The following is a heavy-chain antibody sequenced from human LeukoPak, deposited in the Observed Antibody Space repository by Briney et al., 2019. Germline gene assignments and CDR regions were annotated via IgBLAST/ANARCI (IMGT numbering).Heavy chain of an antibody. J-gene: IGHJ4*02. D-gene: IGHD6-19*01. CDR1: GFSLSSYW. CDR3: ARAEGYSSGWYEPLDY. CDR2: INSDGSSI. V-gene: IGHV3-74*03. Sequence: GGSLRLSCAASGFSLSSYWMHWVRQVPGKGPVWVSRINSDGSSITYADPVKGRFTISRDNAKSTVYLQMNSLRVDDTAVYYCARAEGYSSGWYEPLDYWGQGILVTVSS.